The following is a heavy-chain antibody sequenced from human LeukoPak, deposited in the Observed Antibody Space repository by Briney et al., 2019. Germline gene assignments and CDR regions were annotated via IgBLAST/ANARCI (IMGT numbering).Heavy chain of an antibody. J-gene: IGHJ4*02. D-gene: IGHD3-3*01. V-gene: IGHV3-7*01. Sequence: PGGSLRLSCAASGFTFSSYEMNWVRQAPGKGLEWVANIKQDGSEKYYVDSVKGRFTISRDNAKNSLYLQMNSLRAEDTAVYYCARVPNRRITIFGVVIKAPPGDYWGQGTLVTVSS. CDR2: IKQDGSEK. CDR1: GFTFSSYE. CDR3: ARVPNRRITIFGVVIKAPPGDY.